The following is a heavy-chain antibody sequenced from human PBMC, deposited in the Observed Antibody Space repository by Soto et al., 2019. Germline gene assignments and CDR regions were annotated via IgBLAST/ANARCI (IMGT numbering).Heavy chain of an antibody. CDR2: INHSGST. CDR3: ARGLVYHTGSPKGDYGGGMDV. D-gene: IGHD4-17*01. CDR1: GGSFSGYY. J-gene: IGHJ6*02. Sequence: PSETLSLTCAVYGGSFSGYYWSGIRQPPGKGLEWIGEINHSGSTNYNPSLKSRVTISVDTSKNQFSLKLSSVTAADTAVYYCARGLVYHTGSPKGDYGGGMDVWGQGTTVTVS. V-gene: IGHV4-34*01.